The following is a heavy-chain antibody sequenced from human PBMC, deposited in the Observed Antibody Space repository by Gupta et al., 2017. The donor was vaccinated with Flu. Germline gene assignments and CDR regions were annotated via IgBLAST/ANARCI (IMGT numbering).Heavy chain of an antibody. CDR1: GFAFSSSW. V-gene: IGHV3-7*01. D-gene: IGHD2-2*01. CDR2: ITQDGSEK. CDR3: ARDYCSSVSCYDYGMDV. J-gene: IGHJ6*02. Sequence: EVLLVESGGGLAQPGGSLRLSCAASGFAFSSSWMSWVRQAPGRGLEWVANITQDGSEKYYVDSVKGRFTISRDNAKDSLYLHMNSLRAEDTAVYYCARDYCSSVSCYDYGMDVWGQGTNVTVSS.